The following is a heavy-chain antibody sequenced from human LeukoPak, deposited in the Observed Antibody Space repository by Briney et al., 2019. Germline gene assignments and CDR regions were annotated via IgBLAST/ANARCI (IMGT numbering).Heavy chain of an antibody. CDR1: GGSISSYY. Sequence: PSETLSLTCTVSGGSISSYYWSWIRQPPGKGLEWIEYIYYSGSTNYNPSLKSRVTISVDTSKNQFSLKLSSVTAADTAVYYCARLYGSGSYRWGQGTLVTVSS. V-gene: IGHV4-59*01. CDR3: ARLYGSGSYR. D-gene: IGHD3-10*01. CDR2: IYYSGST. J-gene: IGHJ4*02.